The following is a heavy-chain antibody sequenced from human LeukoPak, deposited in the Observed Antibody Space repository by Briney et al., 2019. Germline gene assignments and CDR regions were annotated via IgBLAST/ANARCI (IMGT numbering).Heavy chain of an antibody. V-gene: IGHV3-21*01. J-gene: IGHJ4*02. CDR3: ARHVVALGFDY. Sequence: GGSLRLSCAASGFSFSTYTMNWVRQAPGKGLEWVSSITTSSSCIYYADSVKGRFTISRDNAKNSLYLQMNSLRAEDTAVYYCARHVVALGFDYWGQGTLVTVSS. CDR1: GFSFSTYT. D-gene: IGHD3-22*01. CDR2: ITTSSSCI.